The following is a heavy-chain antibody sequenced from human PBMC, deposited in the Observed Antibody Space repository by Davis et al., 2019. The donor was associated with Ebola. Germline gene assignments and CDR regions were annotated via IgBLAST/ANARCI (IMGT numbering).Heavy chain of an antibody. V-gene: IGHV4-4*07. CDR2: IYASGST. Sequence: PSETLSLTCSVSGYSISSAYYWSWIRQPADKGLEWIGRIYASGSTNYNPSLKSRVTMSVDTSKNQFSLKLRSVTAADTAVYFCASIHQVRAQNSFDIWGQGTFVTVSS. CDR3: ASIHQVRAQNSFDI. J-gene: IGHJ3*02. CDR1: GYSISSAYY. D-gene: IGHD2/OR15-2a*01.